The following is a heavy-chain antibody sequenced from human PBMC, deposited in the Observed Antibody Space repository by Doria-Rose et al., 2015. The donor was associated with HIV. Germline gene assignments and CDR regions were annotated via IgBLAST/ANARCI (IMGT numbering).Heavy chain of an antibody. Sequence: QVQLVQSGAEVKKPGASVRVSCKASGYTFTRYAMHWVRQAPGQRPEWMGWISVDNGNTEYSQKFRGRLTITRDTSASTAYMELSSLTSDDTAVYYCAKDRVRVVQAATTLDFWGQGTLVTVSS. J-gene: IGHJ4*02. V-gene: IGHV1-3*01. CDR2: ISVDNGNT. D-gene: IGHD2-2*01. CDR3: AKDRVRVVQAATTLDF. CDR1: GYTFTRYA.